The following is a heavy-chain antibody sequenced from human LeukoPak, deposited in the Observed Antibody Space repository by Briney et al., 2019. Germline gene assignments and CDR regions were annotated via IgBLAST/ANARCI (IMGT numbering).Heavy chain of an antibody. CDR1: GFTFSSYS. V-gene: IGHV3-21*01. CDR2: ISSSSSYI. Sequence: GGSLRLSCAASGFTFSSYSMNWVRQAPGKGLEWVSSISSSSSYIYYADSVKGRFTISRDNAKNSLYLQMNSLRAEDTAVYYCARDCSSTSCYPYYYYMGVWGKGTTVTVSS. CDR3: ARDCSSTSCYPYYYYMGV. D-gene: IGHD2-2*01. J-gene: IGHJ6*03.